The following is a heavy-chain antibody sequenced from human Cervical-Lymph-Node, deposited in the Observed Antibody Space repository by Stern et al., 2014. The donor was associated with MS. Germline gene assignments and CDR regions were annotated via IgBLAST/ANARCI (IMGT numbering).Heavy chain of an antibody. CDR2: ISSSSSYI. D-gene: IGHD3-22*01. Sequence: EVQLEESGGGLVKPGGSLRLSCAASGFTFSSYSMNWVRQAPGKGLEWVSSISSSSSYIYCADSVKGRFTISRDNAKNSLYLQMNSLRAEDTAVYYCARDDHYYDSSGYVWGQGTLVTVSS. J-gene: IGHJ4*02. CDR3: ARDDHYYDSSGYV. V-gene: IGHV3-21*01. CDR1: GFTFSSYS.